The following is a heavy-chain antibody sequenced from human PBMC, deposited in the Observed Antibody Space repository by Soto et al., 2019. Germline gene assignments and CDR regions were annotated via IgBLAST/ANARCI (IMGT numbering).Heavy chain of an antibody. CDR3: ARAGGSRAYFDY. D-gene: IGHD3-10*01. CDR2: IYHSGST. V-gene: IGHV4-30-2*01. J-gene: IGHJ4*02. CDR1: GGSISSGGYS. Sequence: QLQLQESGSGLVKPSQTLSLTCAVSGGSISSGGYSWSWIRQPPGKGLEWIGYIYHSGSTYYNPSIRSRVTIAVDRSRNQFSLKLSSVTAADTAVYYCARAGGSRAYFDYWGQGTLVTVSS.